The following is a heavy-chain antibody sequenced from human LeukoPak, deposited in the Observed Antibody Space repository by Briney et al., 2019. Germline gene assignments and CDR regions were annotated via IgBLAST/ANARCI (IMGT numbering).Heavy chain of an antibody. CDR2: IYSSGST. CDR1: GGSISSYY. D-gene: IGHD2-15*01. CDR3: ARTYCRGGSCHFDN. V-gene: IGHV4-4*07. Sequence: SETLSLTCTVSGGSISSYYWSWIRQPAGKGLEWIARIYSSGSTNYNPSLKSRVTMSVDTSKNQFSLNLSSVTAADTAVYHCARTYCRGGSCHFDNWGQGTLVTVSS. J-gene: IGHJ4*02.